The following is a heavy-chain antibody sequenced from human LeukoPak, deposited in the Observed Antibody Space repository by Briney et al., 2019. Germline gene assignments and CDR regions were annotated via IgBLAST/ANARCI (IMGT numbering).Heavy chain of an antibody. CDR1: GFTFSSYS. D-gene: IGHD5-18*01. J-gene: IGHJ4*02. Sequence: GGPLRLSCAASGFTFSSYSMNWVRQAPGKGLEWVSYISSSSSTIYYADSVKGRFTISRDNAKNSLYLQMNSLRAEDTAVYYCAREGGYSSSGYLDYWGQGTLVTVSS. V-gene: IGHV3-48*01. CDR2: ISSSSSTI. CDR3: AREGGYSSSGYLDY.